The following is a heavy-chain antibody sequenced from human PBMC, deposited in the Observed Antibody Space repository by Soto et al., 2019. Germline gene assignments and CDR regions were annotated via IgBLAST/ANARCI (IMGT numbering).Heavy chain of an antibody. CDR2: MYYSGSP. Sequence: QVQLLESGPGLVKPSETLSLTCSVSGGSITNYYWSWIRQPPGKGLEWIGYMYYSGSPNYNPSLKSRVTISVDTSKNQFSLGLNSVTAADTAVYFCARDRRYCSSASCSAGDSFDFWGQGTMVTVSS. D-gene: IGHD2-15*01. J-gene: IGHJ3*01. CDR1: GGSITNYY. V-gene: IGHV4-59*01. CDR3: ARDRRYCSSASCSAGDSFDF.